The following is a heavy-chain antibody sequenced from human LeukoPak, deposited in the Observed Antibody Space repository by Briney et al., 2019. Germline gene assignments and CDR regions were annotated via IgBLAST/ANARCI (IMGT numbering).Heavy chain of an antibody. D-gene: IGHD6-19*01. CDR2: IWYDGSNE. J-gene: IGHJ4*02. Sequence: PGGSLRLSCAASGFTFSSYGMHWVRQAPGKGLEWVAVIWYDGSNEYYADSVKGRFTISRDNSKNTLYLQMNSLRAEDTAVYYCARDQTVAGPTLFDYWGQGTLVTVSS. V-gene: IGHV3-33*01. CDR1: GFTFSSYG. CDR3: ARDQTVAGPTLFDY.